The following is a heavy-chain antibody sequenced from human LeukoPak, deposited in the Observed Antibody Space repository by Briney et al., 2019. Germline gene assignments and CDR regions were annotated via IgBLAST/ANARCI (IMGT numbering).Heavy chain of an antibody. Sequence: SETLSLTCTVSGGSISSGDYYWSWIRQPPGKGLEWIGYIYYSGSTYYNPSLKSRVTISVDTSKNQFSLKLSSVTAADTAVYYCARDTTMTDYYYDSSGYYPPRSGVDWYFDLWGRGTLVTVSS. D-gene: IGHD3-22*01. J-gene: IGHJ2*01. CDR1: GGSISSGDYY. CDR2: IYYSGST. V-gene: IGHV4-30-4*01. CDR3: ARDTTMTDYYYDSSGYYPPRSGVDWYFDL.